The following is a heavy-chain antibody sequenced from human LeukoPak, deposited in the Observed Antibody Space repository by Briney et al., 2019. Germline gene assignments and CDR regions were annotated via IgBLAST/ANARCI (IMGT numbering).Heavy chain of an antibody. CDR2: INGNGSST. D-gene: IGHD2-2*01. J-gene: IGHJ4*02. CDR1: GFTVGTYW. V-gene: IGHV3-74*01. CDR3: ARGIGEAAMNY. Sequence: LRLAWAAAGFTVGTYWVRSVRQAPGDGRVWVTHINGNGSSTGYADSVKARFSNSRDNAKSTLYLQMNSLRVEDTAVYYCARGIGEAAMNYWGQGTLVTVSS.